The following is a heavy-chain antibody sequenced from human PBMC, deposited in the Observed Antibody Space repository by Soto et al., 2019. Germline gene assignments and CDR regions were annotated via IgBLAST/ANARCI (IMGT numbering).Heavy chain of an antibody. CDR2: INPGDSDT. CDR3: ARQENSSWSPSFDF. D-gene: IGHD6-19*01. Sequence: GESLKISCQVSGYSFTSYCIGWVRQMPGKGLEWLGIINPGDSDTRYSPSFQGQVTISADKSINTAYLLWNNLKASDTAMYYCARQENSSWSPSFDFWGQGTMVTVSS. V-gene: IGHV5-51*01. CDR1: GYSFTSYC. J-gene: IGHJ3*01.